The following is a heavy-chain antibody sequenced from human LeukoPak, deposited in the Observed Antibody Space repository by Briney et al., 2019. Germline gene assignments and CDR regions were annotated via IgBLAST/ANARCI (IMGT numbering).Heavy chain of an antibody. V-gene: IGHV4-39*01. CDR2: IYYSGGT. CDR3: SRRAGSGWYDY. Sequence: PSETLSLTCTVSGGSISDNRYYWGWIRQPPGKGLEWIGNIYYSGGTYYNPSLKSRVTISVDTSKNLFSLKLNSVTAADTSVYYCSRRAGSGWYDYWGQGTLVTVSS. D-gene: IGHD6-19*01. J-gene: IGHJ4*02. CDR1: GGSISDNRYY.